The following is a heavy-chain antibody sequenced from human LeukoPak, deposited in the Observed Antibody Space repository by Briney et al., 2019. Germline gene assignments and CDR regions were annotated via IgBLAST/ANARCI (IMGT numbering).Heavy chain of an antibody. V-gene: IGHV3-11*04. CDR1: GFTFSDYY. Sequence: GGSLRLSCAASGFTFSDYYMSWIRQAPGKGLEWVSYISTSGSTKYYADSVKGRFTISRDNAKNSLYLQMNSLRAEDTAVYYCAETSHSGYPNYWGQGTLVTVSS. CDR2: ISTSGSTK. J-gene: IGHJ4*02. D-gene: IGHD3-22*01. CDR3: AETSHSGYPNY.